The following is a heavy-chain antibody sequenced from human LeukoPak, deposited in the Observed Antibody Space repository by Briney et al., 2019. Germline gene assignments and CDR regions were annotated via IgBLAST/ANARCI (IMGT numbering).Heavy chain of an antibody. V-gene: IGHV4-39*01. CDR1: GFSINTSSYY. J-gene: IGHJ4*02. Sequence: SETLSLTCTVSGFSINTSSYYWGWIRQPPGKGLEWIWSVYYGGSTYYNPSLRSRVTISVDTSKNQFSLKLSSVTAADTAVYYCARRRSSWYYVDFWGQGTLVTVSS. CDR2: VYYGGST. CDR3: ARRRSSWYYVDF. D-gene: IGHD6-13*01.